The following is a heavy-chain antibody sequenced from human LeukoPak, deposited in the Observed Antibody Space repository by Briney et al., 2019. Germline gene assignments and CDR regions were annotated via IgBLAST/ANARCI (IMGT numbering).Heavy chain of an antibody. J-gene: IGHJ4*02. D-gene: IGHD2-2*01. Sequence: GESLKISCKGSGYSFTSYWIAWVRHMPGKGLEWMGIIYPGDSDTRYSPSFQGQATISADKSISTAYLQWSSLKASDTAMYYCATYRGYCSTTSCEQYWGQGTLVTVSS. CDR2: IYPGDSDT. CDR3: ATYRGYCSTTSCEQY. V-gene: IGHV5-51*01. CDR1: GYSFTSYW.